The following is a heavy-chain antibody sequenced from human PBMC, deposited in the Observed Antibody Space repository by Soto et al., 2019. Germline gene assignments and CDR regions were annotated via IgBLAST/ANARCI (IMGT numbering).Heavy chain of an antibody. V-gene: IGHV1-18*01. CDR2: ISAYNGNT. CDR1: GYTFTSYG. Sequence: ASVKVSCKASGYTFTSYGISWVRQAPGQGLEWMGWISAYNGNTNYAQKLQGRVTMTTDTSTSTAYMELRSLRSDDTAVYYCARDSQITIFGVVTSNWFDPWGQGTLVTVSS. D-gene: IGHD3-3*01. J-gene: IGHJ5*02. CDR3: ARDSQITIFGVVTSNWFDP.